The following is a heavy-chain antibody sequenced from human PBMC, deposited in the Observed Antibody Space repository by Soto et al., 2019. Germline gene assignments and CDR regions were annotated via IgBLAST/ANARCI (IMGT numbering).Heavy chain of an antibody. CDR3: ARDYLSPGNYYYGMDV. V-gene: IGHV3-33*01. CDR2: IWYDGSNK. Sequence: GGSLRLSCAASGFTFSSYGMHWVRQAPGKGLEWVAVIWYDGSNKYYADSVKGRFTISRDNSKNTLYLQMNSLRAEDTAVYYCARDYLSPGNYYYGMDVWGQGTTVTVSS. D-gene: IGHD1-26*01. CDR1: GFTFSSYG. J-gene: IGHJ6*02.